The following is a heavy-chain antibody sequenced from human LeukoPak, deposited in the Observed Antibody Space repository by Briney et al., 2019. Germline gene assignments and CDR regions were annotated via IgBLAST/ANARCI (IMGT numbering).Heavy chain of an antibody. Sequence: GGSLRLSCAASGFTFSTYAMNWVRQAPGQGLEWVSAISGSGGSAYSADSVKGRFTISRDNSKNTLYLQMNSLRAEVTAVYYCAKEGMSNYDFWSGLMSYYFDYWGQGTLVTVSS. CDR3: AKEGMSNYDFWSGLMSYYFDY. CDR2: ISGSGGSA. V-gene: IGHV3-23*01. D-gene: IGHD3-3*01. J-gene: IGHJ4*02. CDR1: GFTFSTYA.